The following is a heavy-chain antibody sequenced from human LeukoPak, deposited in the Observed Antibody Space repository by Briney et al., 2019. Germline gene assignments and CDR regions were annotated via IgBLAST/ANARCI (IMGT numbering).Heavy chain of an antibody. CDR3: AKASWVSSADAVL. CDR2: LRGDGDT. CDR1: GFIFSDYA. Sequence: GGSLRLSCVASGFIFSDYAMSWVRQAPAGGLEWISSLRGDGDTFYADTVKGSFTLSRDHSRNTVYLQLSNLRVEDTAVYYCAKASWVSSADAVLWGQGTLVTVS. D-gene: IGHD3-16*01. J-gene: IGHJ4*02. V-gene: IGHV3-23*01.